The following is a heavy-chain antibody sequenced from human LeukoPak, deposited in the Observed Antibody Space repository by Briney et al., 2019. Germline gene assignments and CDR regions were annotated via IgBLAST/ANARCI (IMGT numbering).Heavy chain of an antibody. CDR1: GYTFTSYW. V-gene: IGHV5-51*01. CDR2: IYPGDSDT. CDR3: ARRPYSSARNWFDP. D-gene: IGHD6-19*01. Sequence: GESLKISCEGSGYTFTSYWIAWVRQMPGKGLEWMGIIYPGDSDTRYSPSSQGQVTISADKSISTAYLQWSSLKASDTAMYYCARRPYSSARNWFDPWGQGTLVTVSS. J-gene: IGHJ5*02.